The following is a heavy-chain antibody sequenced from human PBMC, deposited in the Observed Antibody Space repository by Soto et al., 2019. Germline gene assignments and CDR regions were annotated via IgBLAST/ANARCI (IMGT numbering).Heavy chain of an antibody. CDR1: GGSISSGGYY. CDR2: IYYSGST. Sequence: PSETLSLTCTVSGGSISSGGYYWSWIRQHPGKGLEWIGYIYYSGSTYYNPSLKSRVTISVDTSKNQFSLKLSSVTAADTAVYYCAREDTTDMTTVWSWFDPWGQGTLVTVSS. V-gene: IGHV4-31*03. CDR3: AREDTTDMTTVWSWFDP. J-gene: IGHJ5*02. D-gene: IGHD4-17*01.